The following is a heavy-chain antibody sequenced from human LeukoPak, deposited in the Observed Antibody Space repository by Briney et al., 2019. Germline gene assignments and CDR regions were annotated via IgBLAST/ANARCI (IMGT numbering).Heavy chain of an antibody. CDR1: GFTFSSYS. Sequence: GGSLRLSCAASGFTFSSYSMNWVRQAPGKGLEWVSYISSSGSTIYYADSVKGRFTISRDNAKNSLYLQMNSLRAEDTAVYYCAREGARVSLNWFDPWGQGTLVTVSS. V-gene: IGHV3-48*04. CDR2: ISSSGSTI. D-gene: IGHD6-13*01. J-gene: IGHJ5*02. CDR3: AREGARVSLNWFDP.